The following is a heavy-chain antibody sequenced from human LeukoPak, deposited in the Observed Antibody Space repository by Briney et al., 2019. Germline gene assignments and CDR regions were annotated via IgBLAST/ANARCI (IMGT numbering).Heavy chain of an antibody. V-gene: IGHV1-69*13. CDR1: GGTFSSYV. CDR3: ARGLHGDYGYFDY. Sequence: SVKVSCKASGGTFSSYVISWVRQAPGQGLEWMGGVIPMFATANYAPKFQDRVTITADESTSTAYMELRSLRSEDTAVYHCARGLHGDYGYFDYWGQGTLVTVSS. CDR2: VIPMFATA. J-gene: IGHJ4*02. D-gene: IGHD4-17*01.